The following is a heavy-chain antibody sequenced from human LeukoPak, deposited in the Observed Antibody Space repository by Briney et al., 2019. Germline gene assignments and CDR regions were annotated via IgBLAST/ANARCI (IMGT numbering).Heavy chain of an antibody. CDR2: IRSKAYGGTT. Sequence: GGSLRLSCTASGFTFGDYAMSWFRQAPGKGLEWVGFIRSKAYGGTTEYAASVKGRFTISRDDSKSIAYLQMNSLKTEDTAVYYCTRVGDSSSWFMYYYYYMDAWGKGTTVTVSS. D-gene: IGHD6-13*01. J-gene: IGHJ6*03. CDR3: TRVGDSSSWFMYYYYYMDA. V-gene: IGHV3-49*03. CDR1: GFTFGDYA.